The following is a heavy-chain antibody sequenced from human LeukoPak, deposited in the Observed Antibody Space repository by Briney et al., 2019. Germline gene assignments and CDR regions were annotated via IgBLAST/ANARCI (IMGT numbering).Heavy chain of an antibody. CDR2: MNPNSLNT. CDR1: GYTFTIYY. CDR3: ARGTALSGTSDYLDS. Sequence: ASVTVSFTSSGYTFTIYYMHWVRQAPGQGLEWMGWMNPNSLNTGYAQRFQGRITLTRNTSIGTAYMELRSLRSEDTAVYYCARGTALSGTSDYLDSWGQGTLVTVSS. D-gene: IGHD6-19*01. J-gene: IGHJ4*02. V-gene: IGHV1-8*03.